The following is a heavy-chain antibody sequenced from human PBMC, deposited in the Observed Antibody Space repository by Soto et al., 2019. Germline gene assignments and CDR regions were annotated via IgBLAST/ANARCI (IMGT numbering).Heavy chain of an antibody. V-gene: IGHV1-69*06. CDR1: GGTFSSYA. D-gene: IGHD3-10*01. J-gene: IGHJ6*02. CDR2: IIPIFGTA. CDR3: AIGPTGYYGSGSYSVYGMDV. Sequence: SVKVSCKASGGTFSSYAISWVRQAPGQGLEWMGGIIPIFGTANYAQKFQGRVTITADKSTSTAYMELSSLRSEYTAVYYCAIGPTGYYGSGSYSVYGMDVWGQGTTVTVSS.